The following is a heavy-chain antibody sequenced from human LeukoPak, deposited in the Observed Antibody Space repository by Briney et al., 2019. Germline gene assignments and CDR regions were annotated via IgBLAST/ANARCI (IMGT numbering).Heavy chain of an antibody. CDR1: GFTFSNYS. CDR3: ARAHLYCSGGSCYSDY. Sequence: PGRSLRLSCAASGFTFSNYSMNWVRQAPGKGLEWVSSISSSSYIYYADSVKGRFTISRDNAKNSLYLQMNSLRAEDTAVYYCARAHLYCSGGSCYSDYWGQGTLVTVSS. CDR2: ISSSSYI. D-gene: IGHD2-15*01. J-gene: IGHJ4*02. V-gene: IGHV3-69-1*01.